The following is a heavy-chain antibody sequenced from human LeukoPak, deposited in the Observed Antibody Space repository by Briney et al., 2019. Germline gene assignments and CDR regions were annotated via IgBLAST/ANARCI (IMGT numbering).Heavy chain of an antibody. V-gene: IGHV3-33*08. CDR3: ARDDDTSSHYSLFEY. CDR2: LWSHGRSE. CDR1: GFTFSSYW. Sequence: GGSLRLSCAASGFTFSSYWMSWVRQAPGKGLEWVAVLWSHGRSEYYADSVKGRFSISRDTSRSTVYLQMNSLRAEDTAVYYCARDDDTSSHYSLFEYWGQGSRVTVSS. D-gene: IGHD3-22*01. J-gene: IGHJ4*02.